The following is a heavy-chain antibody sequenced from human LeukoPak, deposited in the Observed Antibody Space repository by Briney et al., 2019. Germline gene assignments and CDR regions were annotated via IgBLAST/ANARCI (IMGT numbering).Heavy chain of an antibody. CDR1: GFTFSDEY. CDR3: AKGPNAVTTRYFHF. V-gene: IGHV3-11*05. J-gene: IGHJ4*02. CDR2: ISNSGSYT. D-gene: IGHD4-17*01. Sequence: GGALRLSCAASGFTFSDEYMSWIRQAPGKGLEWVSYISNSGSYTNYADSVKGRFTISRDNAKNSLYLQMSSLRAEDTAVYYCAKGPNAVTTRYFHFWGQGTLVTVSS.